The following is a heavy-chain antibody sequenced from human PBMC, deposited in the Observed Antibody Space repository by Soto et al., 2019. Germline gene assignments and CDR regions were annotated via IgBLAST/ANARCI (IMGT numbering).Heavy chain of an antibody. Sequence: SETLSLTCAVYGGSFSGYYWSWIRQPPGKGLEWIGEINHSGGTNYNPSLKSRVTISVDTSKNQFSLKLSSVTAADTAVYYCARGPYSDFWSGFLFWFDPWGQGTLVTVSS. CDR1: GGSFSGYY. J-gene: IGHJ5*02. CDR3: ARGPYSDFWSGFLFWFDP. V-gene: IGHV4-34*01. D-gene: IGHD3-3*01. CDR2: INHSGGT.